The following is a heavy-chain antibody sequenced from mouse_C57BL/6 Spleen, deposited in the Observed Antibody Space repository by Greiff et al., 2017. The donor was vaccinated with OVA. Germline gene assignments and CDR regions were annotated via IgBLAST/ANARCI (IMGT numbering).Heavy chain of an antibody. CDR2: IHPSSGYT. Sequence: VQLPQSGAELAKPGASVKLSCTASGYTFTSYWMHWVKQRPGQGLEWIGYIHPSSGYTKYNQKFKDTATLTADKSSSPAYMQLSSLTYEDSAVYYCARRDSTWYFDVWGTGTTVTVSS. CDR3: ARRDSTWYFDV. CDR1: GYTFTSYW. J-gene: IGHJ1*03. V-gene: IGHV1-7*01.